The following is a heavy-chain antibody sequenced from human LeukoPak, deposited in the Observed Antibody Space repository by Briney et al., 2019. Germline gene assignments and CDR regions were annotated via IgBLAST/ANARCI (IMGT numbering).Heavy chain of an antibody. J-gene: IGHJ6*02. D-gene: IGHD3-10*01. CDR2: IYYDGST. CDR1: GGSISSYY. CDR3: ARCGAGSYYYGMDV. V-gene: IGHV4-59*08. Sequence: SETLSLTCTVSGGSISSYYWSWIRRPPGKGLEWIGYIYYDGSTNYNPSLKSRVTISVDTSKNQLSLKLSSVTAADTALYYCARCGAGSYYYGMDVWGQGTTGTVSS.